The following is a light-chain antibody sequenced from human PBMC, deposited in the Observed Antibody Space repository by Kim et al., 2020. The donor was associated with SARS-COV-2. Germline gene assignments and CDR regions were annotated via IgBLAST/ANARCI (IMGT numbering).Light chain of an antibody. CDR3: AGWDARLRGWV. CDR2: RND. CDR1: NSNIGIDY. Sequence: GQRVTLSCSGSNSNIGIDYVYWYQQHPRTAPKLLFCRNDQQHPAVPVRFSGSKSGTSASLAISGLRSEDEADYYCAGWDARLRGWVFGGGTQLTVL. V-gene: IGLV1-47*01. J-gene: IGLJ3*02.